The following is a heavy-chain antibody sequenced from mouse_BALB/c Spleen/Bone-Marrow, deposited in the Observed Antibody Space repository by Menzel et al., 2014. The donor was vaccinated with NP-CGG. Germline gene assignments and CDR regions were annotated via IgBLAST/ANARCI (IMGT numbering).Heavy chain of an antibody. D-gene: IGHD1-1*01. CDR2: IDPANGNT. CDR1: GFNIKDTY. Sequence: EVQLQQSGAELVKPGASVKLSCTASGFNIKDTYMHWVKQRPEQGLEWIGRIDPANGNTKYDPKFQGKATITADTSSNTAYLQLNSLTSEDTAVYYCAFYYYGSSLFAYWGQGTLVTVSA. CDR3: AFYYYGSSLFAY. J-gene: IGHJ3*01. V-gene: IGHV14-3*02.